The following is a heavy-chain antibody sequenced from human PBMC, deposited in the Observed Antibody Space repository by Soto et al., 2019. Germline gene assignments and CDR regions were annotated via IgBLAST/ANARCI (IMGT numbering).Heavy chain of an antibody. CDR2: ISAHNGDT. V-gene: IGHV1-18*01. CDR3: ARSSGTYPPSRYYYGLDV. D-gene: IGHD1-26*01. CDR1: GYTFTSYG. Sequence: QVQLVQSGPEVKKPVASVKVSCKASGYTFTSYGFSWVRQAPGQGLEWMGWISAHNGDTIYAQKFQDRITMTTDTSTNTAYLELRSLKSGDTAVFYCARSSGTYPPSRYYYGLDVWGQGTTVTVSS. J-gene: IGHJ6*02.